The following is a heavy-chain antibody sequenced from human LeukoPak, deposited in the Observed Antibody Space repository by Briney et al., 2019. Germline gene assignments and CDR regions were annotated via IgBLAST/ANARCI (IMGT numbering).Heavy chain of an antibody. J-gene: IGHJ5*02. D-gene: IGHD4-11*01. CDR3: AKEGYSNGPDP. V-gene: IGHV1-2*02. CDR1: GYTLTDHY. CDR2: INPQNGAT. Sequence: ASVKVSFKASGYTLTDHYMHWLRWAPGQGLEWMGWINPQNGATVYAKKFQGRVTMTRDTPVSTLYMELRNLRSDDTGVYYCAKEGYSNGPDPWGPGSLVTVSS.